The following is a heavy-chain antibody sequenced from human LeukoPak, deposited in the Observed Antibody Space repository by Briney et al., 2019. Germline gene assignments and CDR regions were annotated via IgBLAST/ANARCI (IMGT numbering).Heavy chain of an antibody. CDR2: IYSSGHT. Sequence: SETLSLTCTVSGGSVSSGSYYWSRIRQPPGKGLEWIGYIYSSGHTNYNPSLKNRDTISVDTSKNQFSLNLTSVTAADTAVYYCARHFSGAAAPLPFDYWGQGTLVTVSS. CDR1: GGSVSSGSYY. D-gene: IGHD6-13*01. V-gene: IGHV4-61*01. CDR3: ARHFSGAAAPLPFDY. J-gene: IGHJ4*02.